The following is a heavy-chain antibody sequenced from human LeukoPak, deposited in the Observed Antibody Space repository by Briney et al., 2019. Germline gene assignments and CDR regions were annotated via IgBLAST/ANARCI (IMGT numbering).Heavy chain of an antibody. CDR2: INWNGGST. D-gene: IGHD6-13*01. J-gene: IGHJ5*02. CDR1: GFTFDDYG. Sequence: GGSLRLSCAASGFTFDDYGMSWVRQAPGKGLEWVSGINWNGGSTGYADSVKGRFTISRDNSKNTLYLQMNSLRAEDTAVYYCAKAREQQLVLDWFDPWGQGTLVTVSS. CDR3: AKAREQQLVLDWFDP. V-gene: IGHV3-20*04.